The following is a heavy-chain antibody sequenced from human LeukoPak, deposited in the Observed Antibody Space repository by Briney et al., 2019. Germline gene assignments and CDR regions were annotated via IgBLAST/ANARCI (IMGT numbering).Heavy chain of an antibody. D-gene: IGHD6-19*01. Sequence: GGSLKISWKGSGYSFTSYWIGWVRQMPGKGLEWRGMIYPGESGTRYSPSFQGQVTISADQAVSTAYLKWSSLNASATAMYYCARLGGEVDGNPIFFDYWGPGNLVTVSS. V-gene: IGHV5-51*01. J-gene: IGHJ4*02. CDR3: ARLGGEVDGNPIFFDY. CDR2: IYPGESGT. CDR1: GYSFTSYW.